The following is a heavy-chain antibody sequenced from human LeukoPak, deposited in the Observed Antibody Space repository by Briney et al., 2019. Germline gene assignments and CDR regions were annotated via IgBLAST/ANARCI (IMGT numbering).Heavy chain of an antibody. Sequence: GSLRLSCAASGFTFSSYWMHWVRQAPGKGLVWVSRINSDGSSTTYADSVKGRFTISRDNAKKTLYLQMNSLRAEDTAVYYCATGFFYDYYMDLWGKGTTVTVSS. J-gene: IGHJ6*03. D-gene: IGHD3-10*01. CDR3: ATGFFYDYYMDL. CDR2: INSDGSST. V-gene: IGHV3-74*01. CDR1: GFTFSSYW.